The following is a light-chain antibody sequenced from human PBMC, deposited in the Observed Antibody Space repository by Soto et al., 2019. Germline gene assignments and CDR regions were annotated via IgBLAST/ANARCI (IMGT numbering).Light chain of an antibody. V-gene: IGLV2-14*01. CDR3: SSYTTSTTVI. J-gene: IGLJ2*01. Sequence: QSALTQPASGSGSPGQSITISCTGTSNDVGNFNFVSWYQQHPGKAPKLMIYEVSNRPSGVSNRFSGSKSGNTASLTISGLQAEDEADYYCSSYTTSTTVIFGGGTKLTVL. CDR1: SNDVGNFNF. CDR2: EVS.